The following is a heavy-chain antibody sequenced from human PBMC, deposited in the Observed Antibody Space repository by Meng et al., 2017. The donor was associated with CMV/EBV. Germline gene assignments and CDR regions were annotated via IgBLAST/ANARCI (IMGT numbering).Heavy chain of an antibody. CDR2: INHSGST. V-gene: IGHV4-34*01. Sequence: VQLHQWGAGMLNPSDTLSLTRAVYGGSFSGYYWGWIRQPPRKGLGWIGEINHSGSTNYNPSLKSRVTISVDTSKNQFSLKLSSVTAADTAVYYCARGRGSWYFVDYWGQGTLVTASS. CDR3: ARGRGSWYFVDY. CDR1: GGSFSGYY. J-gene: IGHJ4*02. D-gene: IGHD6-13*01.